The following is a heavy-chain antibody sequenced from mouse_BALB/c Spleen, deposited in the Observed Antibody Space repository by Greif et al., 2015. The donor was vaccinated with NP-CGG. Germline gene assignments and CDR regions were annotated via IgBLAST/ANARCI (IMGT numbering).Heavy chain of an antibody. Sequence: EVKLVESGAELVKPGASVKLSCTASGFNIKDTYMHWVKQRPEQGLEWIGRIDPANGNTKYDPKFQGKATITADTSSNTAYLQLSSLTSEDTAVYYCARRYDGGFDYWGQGTTLTVSS. D-gene: IGHD2-14*01. CDR1: GFNIKDTY. CDR2: IDPANGNT. J-gene: IGHJ2*01. CDR3: ARRYDGGFDY. V-gene: IGHV14-3*02.